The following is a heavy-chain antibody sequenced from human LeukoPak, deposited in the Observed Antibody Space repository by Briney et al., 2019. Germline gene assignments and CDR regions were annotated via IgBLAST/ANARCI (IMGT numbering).Heavy chain of an antibody. CDR3: ARDRFLSREDYYYGMDV. CDR1: GGSISSYY. V-gene: IGHV4-59*01. Sequence: SETLSLTCTVSGGSISSYYWSWIRQPPGKGLEWIGHIYYSGSTNYNPSLKSRVTISVDTSKNQFSLKLSSVTAADTAVYYCARDRFLSREDYYYGMDVWGQGTTVTVSS. CDR2: IYYSGST. D-gene: IGHD3-3*01. J-gene: IGHJ6*02.